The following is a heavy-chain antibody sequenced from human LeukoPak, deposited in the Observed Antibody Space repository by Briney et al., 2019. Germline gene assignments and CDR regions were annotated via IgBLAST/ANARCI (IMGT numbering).Heavy chain of an antibody. CDR3: ARGGSSGWYLYYYYGMDV. D-gene: IGHD6-19*01. Sequence: SGGSLRLSCAASGFTISSYDMHWVRQATGKGLEWVSAIGTAGDTYYPGSVKGRFTISRENAKNSLYLQMNSLRAGDTAVYYCARGGSSGWYLYYYYGMDVWGQGTTVTVSS. V-gene: IGHV3-13*01. CDR1: GFTISSYD. J-gene: IGHJ6*02. CDR2: IGTAGDT.